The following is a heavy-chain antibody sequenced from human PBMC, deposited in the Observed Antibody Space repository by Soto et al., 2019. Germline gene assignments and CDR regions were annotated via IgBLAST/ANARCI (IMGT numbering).Heavy chain of an antibody. D-gene: IGHD6-13*01. CDR3: AALAASGTGGPDY. V-gene: IGHV4-59*01. J-gene: IGHJ4*02. CDR2: IYYSGST. Sequence: QVQLQESGPGLVKPSETLSLTCTVSGASISSYYWSWIRQPPGKGLEWIGYIYYSGSTKYNPSLESRVTISVDTSKNQFSLKVTSVTGADTAVFYCAALAASGTGGPDYWGQGTLVTVSS. CDR1: GASISSYY.